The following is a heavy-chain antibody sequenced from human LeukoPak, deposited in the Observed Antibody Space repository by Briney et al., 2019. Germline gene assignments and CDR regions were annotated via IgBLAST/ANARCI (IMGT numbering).Heavy chain of an antibody. J-gene: IGHJ4*02. V-gene: IGHV3-21*01. Sequence: GGSLRLSCAASEFTFSTYSMNWVRQAPGKGLEWVSSISSSSSYIYYADSLKGRFTISRDNAKNSLYLQMNSLRAEDTAVYYCARGEVGATDDYWGQGTLVTVSS. CDR1: EFTFSTYS. D-gene: IGHD1-26*01. CDR3: ARGEVGATDDY. CDR2: ISSSSSYI.